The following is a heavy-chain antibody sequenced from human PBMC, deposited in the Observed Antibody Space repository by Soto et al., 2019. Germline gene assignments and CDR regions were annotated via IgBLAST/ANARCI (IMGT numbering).Heavy chain of an antibody. CDR2: IYYSGST. Sequence: SETLSLTCTVSGGSISSYYWSWIRQPPGKGLEWIGYIYYSGSTNYNPSLKSRVTISVDTSKNQFSLKLSSVTAADTAVYYCARGGIAVAKYYFDYWGQGTLVTVAS. D-gene: IGHD6-19*01. J-gene: IGHJ4*02. CDR3: ARGGIAVAKYYFDY. V-gene: IGHV4-59*08. CDR1: GGSISSYY.